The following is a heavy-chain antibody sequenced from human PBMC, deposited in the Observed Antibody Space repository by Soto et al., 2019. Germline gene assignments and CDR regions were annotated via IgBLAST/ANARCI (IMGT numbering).Heavy chain of an antibody. D-gene: IGHD4-4*01. CDR1: GGTFSSYA. Sequence: QVQLVQSGAEVKKPGSSVKVSCKASGGTFSSYAISWVQQAPGQGLEWMGGIIPIFGTANYAQKFQGRVTITADESTSTAYMELSRLRSEDTAVYYCARDSNSNSFDYWGQGTLVTVSS. V-gene: IGHV1-69*12. J-gene: IGHJ4*02. CDR2: IIPIFGTA. CDR3: ARDSNSNSFDY.